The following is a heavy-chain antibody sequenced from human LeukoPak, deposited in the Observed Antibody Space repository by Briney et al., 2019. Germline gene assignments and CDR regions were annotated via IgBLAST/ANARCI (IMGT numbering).Heavy chain of an antibody. D-gene: IGHD7-27*01. J-gene: IGHJ3*02. CDR1: GYTFTDYY. CDR3: ARAPGNDAFDI. CDR2: IIPILGVA. Sequence: GASVKVSCKASGYTFTDYYVNWVRQAPGQGLEWMGRIIPILGVANYAQKFQGRVSITADKSTGTAYMELSSLRSEDTAVYFCARAPGNDAFDIWGQGTMVTVSS. V-gene: IGHV1-69*04.